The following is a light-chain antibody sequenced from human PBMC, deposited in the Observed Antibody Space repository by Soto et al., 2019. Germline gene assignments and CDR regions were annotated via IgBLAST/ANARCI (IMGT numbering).Light chain of an antibody. CDR1: QSISSW. CDR3: QQYKSYPWT. V-gene: IGKV1-5*03. CDR2: KAS. J-gene: IGKJ1*01. Sequence: DIQMTQSPSTLSASVGDRVTITCRASQSISSWLAWYQQKPGKAPKLLMYKASSLESGVPSRFSGSGSGTEFTLTISSLQPDDFATYYCQQYKSYPWTFRQGTKVEIK.